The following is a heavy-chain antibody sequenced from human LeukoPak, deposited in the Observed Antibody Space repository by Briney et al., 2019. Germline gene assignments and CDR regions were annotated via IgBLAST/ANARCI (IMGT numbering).Heavy chain of an antibody. CDR1: GYTFTSYY. CDR2: IDTSNGAT. V-gene: IGHV1-2*02. CDR3: ASEANCNGGRCSLQRVAS. J-gene: IGHJ4*02. Sequence: ASVTVSCKASGYTFTSYYMHWVRQAPGQGLEWMGWIDTSNGATNYAQKFQGRVTISRDTSIGTAYMELTNLISDDTAIYYCASEANCNGGRCSLQRVASWGQGTGVTVSS. D-gene: IGHD2-15*01.